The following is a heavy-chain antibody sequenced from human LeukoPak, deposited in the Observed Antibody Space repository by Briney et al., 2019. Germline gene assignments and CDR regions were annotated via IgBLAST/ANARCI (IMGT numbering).Heavy chain of an antibody. Sequence: GGSLRLSCAVSGFTSSDYWMHWVRQAPGKGLVWVSRFKNDGSSATYADSVKGRFTISRDEAKNTLYPQMYSLRVEDTAVYYCARLTRVGYNSYVYWGQGTLVTVSS. CDR1: GFTSSDYW. J-gene: IGHJ1*01. CDR3: ARLTRVGYNSYVY. D-gene: IGHD5-24*01. CDR2: FKNDGSSA. V-gene: IGHV3-74*01.